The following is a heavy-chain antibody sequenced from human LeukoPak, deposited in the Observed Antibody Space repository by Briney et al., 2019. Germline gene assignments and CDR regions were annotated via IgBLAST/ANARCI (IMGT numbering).Heavy chain of an antibody. V-gene: IGHV3-21*01. D-gene: IGHD5-24*01. CDR1: GFTFDDYG. CDR2: ISSSSSYI. J-gene: IGHJ4*02. CDR3: ARGGWLQLPGY. Sequence: KTGGSLRLSCAASGFTFDDYGMSWVRQAPGKGLEWVSSISSSSSYIYYADSVKGRFTISRDNAKNSLYLQMNSLRAEDTAVYYCARGGWLQLPGYWGQGTLVTVSS.